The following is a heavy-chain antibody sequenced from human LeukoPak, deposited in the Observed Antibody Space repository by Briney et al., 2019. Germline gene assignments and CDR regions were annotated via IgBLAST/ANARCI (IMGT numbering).Heavy chain of an antibody. CDR1: GGSISSGSYY. CDR2: IYTSGST. J-gene: IGHJ4*02. Sequence: SETLSLTCTVSGGSISSGSYYWSWIRQPAGKVREWIGRIYTSGSTNYNPSLKSRVTISVDTSKNQFSLKLSSVTAADTAVYYCPSCGYSKSYYFDYSGQGTLVSVSP. V-gene: IGHV4-61*02. CDR3: PSCGYSKSYYFDY. D-gene: IGHD5-18*01.